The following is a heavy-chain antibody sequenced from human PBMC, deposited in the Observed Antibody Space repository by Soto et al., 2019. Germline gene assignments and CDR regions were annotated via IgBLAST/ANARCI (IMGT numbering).Heavy chain of an antibody. CDR3: TTQGGGDDIYFDY. J-gene: IGHJ4*02. CDR2: IKSKSDGETT. Sequence: EVQLVESGGGLVQPGGSLRLSCAASGFSFSDAWMIWVRQAPGNGMQWVGRIKSKSDGETTDYAAPVTGRFAISRDDSKKTVYLRMNSLKTEDTATYVCTTQGGGDDIYFDYWGQGTLVAVSS. CDR1: GFSFSDAW. V-gene: IGHV3-15*01. D-gene: IGHD3-16*01.